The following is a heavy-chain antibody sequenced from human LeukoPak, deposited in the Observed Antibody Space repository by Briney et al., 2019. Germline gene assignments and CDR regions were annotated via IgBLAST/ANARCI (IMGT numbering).Heavy chain of an antibody. CDR3: ASSIAAAGTAYFQL. CDR2: IYYSGST. CDR1: GGSISSYY. Sequence: SETLSLSCTVSGGSISSYYWSWIRQPPGQGLEWIGYIYYSGSTNYNPSLKSRVTISVDTSKNQFSLKLSSVTAADTAVYYCASSIAAAGTAYFQLWGQGTLVTVSS. V-gene: IGHV4-59*08. J-gene: IGHJ1*01. D-gene: IGHD6-13*01.